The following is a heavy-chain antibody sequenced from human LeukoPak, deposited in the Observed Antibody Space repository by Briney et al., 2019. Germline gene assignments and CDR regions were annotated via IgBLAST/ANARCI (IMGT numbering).Heavy chain of an antibody. CDR3: ADSAYSR. Sequence: GGSLRLSCAASGFTFSSYGMHWVRQAPGKGLEWVAFIRSDGSTKYYADSVEGRFTISRDNSKNTLYLQMNSLRPEDTAVYYCADSAYSRWGQGTLVTVSS. CDR1: GFTFSSYG. D-gene: IGHD3-22*01. CDR2: IRSDGSTK. V-gene: IGHV3-30*02. J-gene: IGHJ4*02.